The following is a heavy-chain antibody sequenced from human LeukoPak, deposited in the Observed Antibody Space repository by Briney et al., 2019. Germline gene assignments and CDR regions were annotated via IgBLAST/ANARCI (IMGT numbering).Heavy chain of an antibody. Sequence: GGSLRLSCAASGFTFSSYAMHWVRQAPGKGLEYVSAISSNGGSTYYANSVKGRFTISRDNSKNTLYLQMGSLRAEDMAVYYCARVERTRVTMIVVVRPGAFDIWGQGTMVTVSS. CDR1: GFTFSSYA. CDR2: ISSNGGST. V-gene: IGHV3-64*01. J-gene: IGHJ3*02. CDR3: ARVERTRVTMIVVVRPGAFDI. D-gene: IGHD3-22*01.